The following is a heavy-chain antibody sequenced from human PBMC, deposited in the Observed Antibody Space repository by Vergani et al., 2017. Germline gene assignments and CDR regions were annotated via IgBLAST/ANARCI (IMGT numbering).Heavy chain of an antibody. V-gene: IGHV5-51*03. CDR3: ARRELYCSSTSCSFDY. Sequence: EVQLVQSGAEVKKPGESLKISCKGSGYSFTSYWIGWVRQMPGKGLEWMGIIHPGDSDTRYSPSFQGQVTISADKSISTAYLQWSSLKASDTAMYYCARRELYCSSTSCSFDYWGQGTLVTVSS. CDR2: IHPGDSDT. CDR1: GYSFTSYW. J-gene: IGHJ4*02. D-gene: IGHD2-2*01.